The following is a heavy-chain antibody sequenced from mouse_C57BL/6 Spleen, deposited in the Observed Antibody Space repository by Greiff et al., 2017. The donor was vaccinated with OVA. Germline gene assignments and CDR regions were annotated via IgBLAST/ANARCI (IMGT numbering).Heavy chain of an antibody. J-gene: IGHJ2*01. Sequence: QVQLQQSGAELVRPGASVTLSCKASGYTFTDYEMHWVKQTPVHGLEWIGAIDPETGGTAYNQKFKGKAILTADKSSSTAYMELRSLTSEDSAVYYCTRSGGNFDYWGQGTTRTVSA. V-gene: IGHV1-15*01. D-gene: IGHD3-1*01. CDR3: TRSGGNFDY. CDR1: GYTFTDYE. CDR2: IDPETGGT.